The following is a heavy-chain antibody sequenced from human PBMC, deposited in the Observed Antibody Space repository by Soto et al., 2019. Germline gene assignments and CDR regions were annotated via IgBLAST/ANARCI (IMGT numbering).Heavy chain of an antibody. V-gene: IGHV3-30*18. CDR2: ISYDGTNK. CDR1: GITFSTFG. Sequence: QVQLVESGGGVVQPGRSLRISCAASGITFSTFGMHWVRQAPGKGLEWVAVISYDGTNKYSADSVKGRFTISRDNSKNTLYLQMNSLGAEDTAVYYCAKDGKAGYGMDVWGQGTTVTVSS. D-gene: IGHD2-15*01. CDR3: AKDGKAGYGMDV. J-gene: IGHJ6*02.